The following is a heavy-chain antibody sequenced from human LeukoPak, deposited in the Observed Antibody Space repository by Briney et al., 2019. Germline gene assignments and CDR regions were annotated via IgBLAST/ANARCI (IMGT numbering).Heavy chain of an antibody. CDR1: GFTFSSNA. D-gene: IGHD5-24*01. V-gene: IGHV3-23*01. CDR2: ISNSGGST. J-gene: IGHJ4*02. CDR3: ARGRWYFDY. Sequence: EGSLRLSCAVSGFTFSSNAMSWVRQAPGKGLEWVSAISNSGGSTYYADSVKGRFTISRDNSKNTLYLQMNSLRAEDTAVYYCARGRWYFDYWGQGTLVTVSS.